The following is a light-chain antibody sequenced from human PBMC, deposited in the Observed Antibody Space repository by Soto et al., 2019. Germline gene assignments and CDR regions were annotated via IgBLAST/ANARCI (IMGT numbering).Light chain of an antibody. V-gene: IGLV1-40*01. CDR2: GNS. CDR1: SSNIGAGYD. Sequence: QSVLTQPPSVSGAPGQRVTISCTGSSSNIGAGYDVHWYQQLPGTAPKLLIYGNSNRPSGVPDRFSGSKSGSSASLAITGLQAEDEADYYCQSYDSSLRGSVFGGGIKLTVL. J-gene: IGLJ2*01. CDR3: QSYDSSLRGSV.